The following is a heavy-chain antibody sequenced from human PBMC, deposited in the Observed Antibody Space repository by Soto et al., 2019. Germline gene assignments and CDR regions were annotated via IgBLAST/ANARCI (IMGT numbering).Heavy chain of an antibody. V-gene: IGHV1-18*01. Sequence: GASVKVSCKASGYTFTTYDISWVRQAPGQGLEWMGRISTYNGNTNYPQSLQGRLTLTTDTSTTTAYMELRSLRPDDTAVYYCARGPYHVLMVNAPNLYGMDVWGQGTTVTVSS. CDR3: ARGPYHVLMVNAPNLYGMDV. J-gene: IGHJ6*02. CDR2: ISTYNGNT. D-gene: IGHD2-8*01. CDR1: GYTFTTYD.